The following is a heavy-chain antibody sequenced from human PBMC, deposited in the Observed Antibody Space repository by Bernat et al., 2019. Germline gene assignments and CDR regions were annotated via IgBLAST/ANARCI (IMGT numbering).Heavy chain of an antibody. CDR2: IKQDGSGK. J-gene: IGHJ4*02. Sequence: EVQLVESGGGLVQPGGSLRLSCATSGFTFTDYWMSWVRQAPGKGLEWVANIKQDGSGKNYVDSVKGRFTISRDNDKNSLYLQMNGLRVEDTAVYYCAGGSLRASSGYWGLGTLVTVSS. V-gene: IGHV3-7*01. CDR1: GFTFTDYW. CDR3: AGGSLRASSGY.